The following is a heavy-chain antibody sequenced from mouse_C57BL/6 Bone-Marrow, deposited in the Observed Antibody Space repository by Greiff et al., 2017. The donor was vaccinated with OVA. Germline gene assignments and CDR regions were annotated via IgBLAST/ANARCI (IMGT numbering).Heavy chain of an antibody. CDR2: IWGVGST. V-gene: IGHV2-6*01. Sequence: VQVVESGPGLVAPSQSLSITCTVSGFSLTSYGVDWVRQSPGKGLEWLGVIWGVGSTNYNSALKSRLSISKDNSKSQVFLKMNSLQTDDTAMYYCASDGGSSPFAYWGQGTLVTVSA. D-gene: IGHD1-1*01. CDR1: GFSLTSYG. J-gene: IGHJ3*01. CDR3: ASDGGSSPFAY.